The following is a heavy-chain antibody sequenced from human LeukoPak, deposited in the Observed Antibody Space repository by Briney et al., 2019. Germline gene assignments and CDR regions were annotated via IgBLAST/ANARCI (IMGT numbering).Heavy chain of an antibody. CDR1: GGSISSYY. Sequence: PSETLSLTCTVSGGSISSYYWSWIRQPPGKGLEWIGYIYYSGSTNYNPSLKSRVTISVDTSKNQFSLKLSSVTAADTAVYYCARVTYSSGWLDYWGQGTLVTVS. V-gene: IGHV4-59*01. J-gene: IGHJ4*02. CDR3: ARVTYSSGWLDY. D-gene: IGHD6-19*01. CDR2: IYYSGST.